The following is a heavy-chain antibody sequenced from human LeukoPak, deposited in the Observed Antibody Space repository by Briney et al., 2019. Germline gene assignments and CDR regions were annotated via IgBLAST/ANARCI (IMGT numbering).Heavy chain of an antibody. D-gene: IGHD6-19*01. Sequence: GASVKVSCKASGYTFTSYGISWVRQAPGQGLEWMGWISAYNGNTNYAQKLQGRVTMTTDTSTSTAYMELRSLRSDDTAVYYCARDLFSGSSGWYAWFDPWGQGTLVTVSS. CDR1: GYTFTSYG. CDR2: ISAYNGNT. V-gene: IGHV1-18*01. J-gene: IGHJ5*02. CDR3: ARDLFSGSSGWYAWFDP.